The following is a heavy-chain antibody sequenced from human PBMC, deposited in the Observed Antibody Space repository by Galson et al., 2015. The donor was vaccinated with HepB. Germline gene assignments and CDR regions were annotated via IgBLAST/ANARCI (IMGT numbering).Heavy chain of an antibody. V-gene: IGHV3-20*01. J-gene: IGHJ6*02. D-gene: IGHD3-10*01. CDR3: ALSWFGDPPGMDV. CDR1: GFTFGDYG. Sequence: SLRLSCAASGFTFGDYGMSWVRQAPGKGLEWVSGINWNGGSTCYADSVKGRFTISRDNAKNSLYLQMNSLRAEDTALYHCALSWFGDPPGMDVWGPGTTVTVSS. CDR2: INWNGGST.